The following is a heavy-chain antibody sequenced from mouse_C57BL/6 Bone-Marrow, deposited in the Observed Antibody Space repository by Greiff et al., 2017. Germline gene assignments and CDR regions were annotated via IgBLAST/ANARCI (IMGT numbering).Heavy chain of an antibody. V-gene: IGHV3-6*01. CDR1: GYSITSGYY. CDR2: ISYDGSN. D-gene: IGHD1-1*01. Sequence: ESGPGLVKPSQSLSLTCSVTGYSITSGYYWNWIRQFPGNKLEWMGYISYDGSNNYNPSLKNRISITRDTSKNQFFLKLNSVTTEDTATYYCARAVTTEAPFAYWGQGTLVTVSA. J-gene: IGHJ3*01. CDR3: ARAVTTEAPFAY.